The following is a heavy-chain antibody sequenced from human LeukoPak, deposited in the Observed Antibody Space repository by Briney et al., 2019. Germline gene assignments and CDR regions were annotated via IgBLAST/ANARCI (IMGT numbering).Heavy chain of an antibody. J-gene: IGHJ5*02. V-gene: IGHV4-39*07. CDR2: MFFTGTT. CDR3: ARDNALASGKYWFDP. CDR1: GDSIRRSRYY. Sequence: PSETLSLTCSVYGDSIRRSRYYWGWIRQPPGKGLEWIGGMFFTGTTRYNPPLESRVTMSLDTSKNQFSLKLSSVTAADTAVYYCARDNALASGKYWFDPWGQGTLVTVSS. D-gene: IGHD3-10*01.